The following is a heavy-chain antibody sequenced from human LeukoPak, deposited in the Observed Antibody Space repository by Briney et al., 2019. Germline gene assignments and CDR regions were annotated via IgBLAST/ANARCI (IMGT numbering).Heavy chain of an antibody. CDR2: ISHDGSNI. D-gene: IGHD6-19*01. V-gene: IGHV3-30*03. CDR3: AREIHSSGWYVDY. CDR1: GFTFSSYG. J-gene: IGHJ4*02. Sequence: PGGSLRLSCAASGFTFSSYGMHWVRQAPGKGLEWVAVISHDGSNIYYGDSVKGRFSISRDNSKNTLYLQMNSLRVEDTAVYYCAREIHSSGWYVDYWGQGTLVTVSS.